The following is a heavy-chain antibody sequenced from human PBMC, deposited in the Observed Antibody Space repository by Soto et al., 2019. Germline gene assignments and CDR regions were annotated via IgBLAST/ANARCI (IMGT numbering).Heavy chain of an antibody. V-gene: IGHV1-18*01. CDR1: GYTFSDFG. CDR3: ARASYCSGGTCTTWFHP. D-gene: IGHD2-15*01. CDR2: IDNSIGHT. Sequence: QAQLVQSAPEVKKPGASVRVSCETSGYTFSDFGITWVRQAPGQGLEWMGWIDNSIGHTNFAQKFDDRVTMTTDTSTNTAYMDLRRLRSDDTAVYYCARASYCSGGTCTTWFHPWGQGTLVTVSS. J-gene: IGHJ5*02.